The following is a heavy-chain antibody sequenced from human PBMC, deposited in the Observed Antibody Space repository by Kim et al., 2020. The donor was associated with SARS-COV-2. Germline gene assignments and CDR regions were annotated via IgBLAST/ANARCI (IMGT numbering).Heavy chain of an antibody. CDR2: INAGNGNT. V-gene: IGHV1-3*01. CDR3: ARDSSSSSGLFDY. D-gene: IGHD6-6*01. Sequence: ASVKVSCKASGYIFTSYAMHWVRQAPGQRLEGMGWINAGNGNTKYSQKFQGRVTITRDTSASTAYMELSSLRSEDTAVYYCARDSSSSSGLFDYWGQGTLVTVSS. CDR1: GYIFTSYA. J-gene: IGHJ4*02.